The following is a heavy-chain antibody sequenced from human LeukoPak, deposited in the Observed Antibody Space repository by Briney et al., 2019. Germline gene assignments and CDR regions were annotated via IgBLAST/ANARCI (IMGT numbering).Heavy chain of an antibody. Sequence: GGSLRLSCAASGFTFSSYAMSWVRQAPGKGLEWVSAISGSGGSTYYADSVKGRFTISRDNSKNTLYLQTNSLRAEDTAVYYCAKTERFLEWLFRYWGQGALVTVSS. J-gene: IGHJ4*02. CDR2: ISGSGGST. D-gene: IGHD3-3*01. CDR3: AKTERFLEWLFRY. CDR1: GFTFSSYA. V-gene: IGHV3-23*01.